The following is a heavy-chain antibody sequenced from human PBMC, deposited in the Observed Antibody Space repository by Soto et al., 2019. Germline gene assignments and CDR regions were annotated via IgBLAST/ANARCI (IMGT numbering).Heavy chain of an antibody. D-gene: IGHD6-19*01. CDR3: ARDRAVTGADY. J-gene: IGHJ4*02. CDR2: ISAYNGNI. V-gene: IGHV1-18*01. CDR1: GYTFTNYG. Sequence: ASVKVSCKASGYTFTNYGISWVRQAPGQGLEWMGWISAYNGNINYAQKLQGRVTMTTDTSTSTVYMELRSLRSDDTAVYYCARDRAVTGADYWGQGTLVTVSS.